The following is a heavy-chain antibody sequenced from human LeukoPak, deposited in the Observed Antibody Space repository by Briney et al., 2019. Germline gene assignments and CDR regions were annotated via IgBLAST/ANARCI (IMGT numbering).Heavy chain of an antibody. J-gene: IGHJ3*02. CDR1: GGSISSYY. CDR3: ASGYGDYGDAFDI. D-gene: IGHD4-17*01. Sequence: PSETLSLTCTVSGGSISSYYWSWIRQPPGKGLEWIGYIYYSGSTNYNPSLKSRVTISVDTSKNQFSLKLSSVTAADTAVYYCASGYGDYGDAFDIWGQGTMVTVSS. CDR2: IYYSGST. V-gene: IGHV4-59*01.